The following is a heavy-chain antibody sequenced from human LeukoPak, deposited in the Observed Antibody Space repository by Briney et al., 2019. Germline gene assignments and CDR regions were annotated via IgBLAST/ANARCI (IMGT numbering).Heavy chain of an antibody. D-gene: IGHD4-17*01. CDR2: ISSSGSTI. CDR3: AKVSAMTTVTLVDY. J-gene: IGHJ4*02. CDR1: GFTFSSYE. Sequence: PGGSLRLSCAASGFTFSSYEMNWVRQAPGKGLEWVSYISSSGSTIYYADSVKGRFTISRDNSKNTLYLQMNSLRAEDTAVYYCAKVSAMTTVTLVDYWGQGTLGTVSS. V-gene: IGHV3-48*03.